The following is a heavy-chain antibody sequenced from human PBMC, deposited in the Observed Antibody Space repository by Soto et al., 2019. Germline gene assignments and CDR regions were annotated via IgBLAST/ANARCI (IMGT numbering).Heavy chain of an antibody. Sequence: GGSLRLSCAASGFTFSDCYMSWLCQAPGQGLAWVSYISSSARTKYYADSVKGRFTISRDNAKNSLYLRMNSLRAEDTALYYCAKDMDVVVVAATPGAFDIWGQGTMVTVSS. J-gene: IGHJ3*02. CDR3: AKDMDVVVVAATPGAFDI. CDR2: ISSSARTK. V-gene: IGHV3-11*01. CDR1: GFTFSDCY. D-gene: IGHD2-15*01.